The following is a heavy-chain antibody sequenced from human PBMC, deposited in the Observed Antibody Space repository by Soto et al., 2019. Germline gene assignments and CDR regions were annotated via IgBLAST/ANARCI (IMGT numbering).Heavy chain of an antibody. Sequence: QVQLVQSGAELKKPGSSVKVSCKASGGTFSSYAISWVRQAPGQGLEWMGGIIPIFGTANYAQKFQGRVTITADESTSTAYMELSSLRSEDTAVYYCARGRIAARGYYYYYGMDVWGQGTTVTVSS. J-gene: IGHJ6*02. D-gene: IGHD6-6*01. V-gene: IGHV1-69*12. CDR2: IIPIFGTA. CDR3: ARGRIAARGYYYYYGMDV. CDR1: GGTFSSYA.